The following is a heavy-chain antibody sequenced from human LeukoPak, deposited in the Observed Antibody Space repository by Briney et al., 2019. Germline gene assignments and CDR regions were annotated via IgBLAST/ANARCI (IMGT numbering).Heavy chain of an antibody. D-gene: IGHD3-16*01. Sequence: GGSLTLSCAASGFNFTNYVMHWVRQAPGKGLEWVSFIGSDGSDKHYADSVKGRFTISRDNSKNTLYLQMNSLRPEDTAVYYCAKDLSSGGGYDWGQGTLVTVSS. V-gene: IGHV3-30*02. CDR3: AKDLSSGGGYD. J-gene: IGHJ4*02. CDR2: IGSDGSDK. CDR1: GFNFTNYV.